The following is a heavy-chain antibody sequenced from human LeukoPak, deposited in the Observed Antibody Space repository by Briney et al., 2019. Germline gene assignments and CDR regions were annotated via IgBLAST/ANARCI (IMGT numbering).Heavy chain of an antibody. CDR1: GFTFDDYA. J-gene: IGHJ3*02. D-gene: IGHD3-3*01. Sequence: GGSLRLSCAASGFTFDDYAMHWVRQAPGKGLEWVSGISWNGGSIGYADSVKGRFTISRDNAKNSLYLQMNSLRAEDMALYYCAKGSKDSNDFWSGYYTGDAFDIWGQGTMVTVSS. V-gene: IGHV3-9*03. CDR3: AKGSKDSNDFWSGYYTGDAFDI. CDR2: ISWNGGSI.